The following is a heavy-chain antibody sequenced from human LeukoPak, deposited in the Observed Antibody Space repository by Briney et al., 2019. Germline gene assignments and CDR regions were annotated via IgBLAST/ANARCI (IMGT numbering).Heavy chain of an antibody. Sequence: PGGSLRLSCAASEFTFSSYWMSWVRQAPGKGLEWVANIKQDGGEKYYLDSVKGRFTVSRDNAKNSLYLQMNSLRAEDTAVYYCAREVVVVGATGGGFDYWGQGTLVTVSS. CDR2: IKQDGGEK. CDR3: AREVVVVGATGGGFDY. CDR1: EFTFSSYW. V-gene: IGHV3-7*01. J-gene: IGHJ4*02. D-gene: IGHD1-26*01.